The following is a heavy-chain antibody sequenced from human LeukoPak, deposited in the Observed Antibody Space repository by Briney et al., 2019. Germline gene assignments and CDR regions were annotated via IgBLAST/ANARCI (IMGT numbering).Heavy chain of an antibody. CDR1: GFTFSSYG. D-gene: IGHD1-26*01. CDR3: AKVGRGGRVADSHPGNYFDY. J-gene: IGHJ4*02. V-gene: IGHV3-23*01. CDR2: ISGSGGST. Sequence: GGSLRLSCAASGFTFSSYGMSWVRQAPGKGLEWVSAISGSGGSTYYADSVKGRFTISRDNSKNTLYLEMNSLQTEDTAMYHCAKVGRGGRVADSHPGNYFDYWGQGTLVTVSS.